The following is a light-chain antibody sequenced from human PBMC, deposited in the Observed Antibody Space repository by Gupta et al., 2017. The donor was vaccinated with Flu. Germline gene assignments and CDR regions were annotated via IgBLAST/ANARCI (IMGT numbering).Light chain of an antibody. CDR3: QQYDDIPYS. CDR2: WAS. Sequence: DIVMTQSPESLAVSLGERATINCKSSQSVLYSSNNKNYLTWYQQKPGQPPKLLIYWASTRESGVPDRFSGSGSGTDFTLTISSLQAEDVAIYYCQQYDDIPYSFGQGTKLEIK. J-gene: IGKJ2*03. CDR1: QSVLYSSNNKNY. V-gene: IGKV4-1*01.